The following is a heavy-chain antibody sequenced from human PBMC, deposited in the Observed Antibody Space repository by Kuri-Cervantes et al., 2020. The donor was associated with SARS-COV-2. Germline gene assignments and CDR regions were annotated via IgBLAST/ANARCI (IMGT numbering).Heavy chain of an antibody. D-gene: IGHD2-15*01. CDR3: AREDVPPICSGGSCYRSGWFDP. J-gene: IGHJ5*01. Sequence: ASVKVSCKASGYTFTSYYMHWVRQAPGQGLEWMGIINPSDGSTSYAQKFQDRVTMTRDTSTSTVYMELSSLRSEDTAVYYCAREDVPPICSGGSCYRSGWFDPWGQGTLVTVSS. CDR2: INPSDGST. CDR1: GYTFTSYY. V-gene: IGHV1-46*01.